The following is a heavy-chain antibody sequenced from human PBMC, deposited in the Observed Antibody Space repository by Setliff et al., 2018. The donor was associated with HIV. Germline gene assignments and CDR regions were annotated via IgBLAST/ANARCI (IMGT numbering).Heavy chain of an antibody. Sequence: GGSLRLSCTTSGLTFGDYALSWVRQAPGKGLEWVGFIRSEAYGGTREYAVSVKGRFTISRDDSKSIAYLQMNSLKTEDTAVYYCATGYDRRFPFDYWGQGTLVTVSS. V-gene: IGHV3-49*04. D-gene: IGHD5-12*01. J-gene: IGHJ4*02. CDR2: IRSEAYGGTR. CDR1: GLTFGDYA. CDR3: ATGYDRRFPFDY.